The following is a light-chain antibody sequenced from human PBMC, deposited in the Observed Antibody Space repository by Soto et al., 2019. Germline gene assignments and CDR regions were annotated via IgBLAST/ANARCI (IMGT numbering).Light chain of an antibody. V-gene: IGKV1-39*01. CDR1: QSISSY. Sequence: SASVGDRVTMTCRSSQSISSYLNWYQQKPGKAPKLLIYVASSLQSGVPSRFSGSGSGADFTLTISSLQHEDFATYYCQQSYSTPLWTFGQGTKVDIK. CDR2: VAS. CDR3: QQSYSTPLWT. J-gene: IGKJ1*01.